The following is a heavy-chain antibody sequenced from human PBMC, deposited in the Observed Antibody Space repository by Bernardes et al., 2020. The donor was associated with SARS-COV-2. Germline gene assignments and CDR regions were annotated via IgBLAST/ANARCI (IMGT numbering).Heavy chain of an antibody. D-gene: IGHD3-22*01. V-gene: IGHV4-39*01. Sequence: SETLSLTCTVSGGSISSSSYYWGWIRQPPGKGLEWIGSIYYSGSTYYNPSLKSRVTISVDTSKNQFSLKLSSVTAADTAVYYCARAAVGITMIVVVPYWFDPWGQGTLGTVSS. J-gene: IGHJ5*02. CDR3: ARAAVGITMIVVVPYWFDP. CDR2: IYYSGST. CDR1: GGSISSSSYY.